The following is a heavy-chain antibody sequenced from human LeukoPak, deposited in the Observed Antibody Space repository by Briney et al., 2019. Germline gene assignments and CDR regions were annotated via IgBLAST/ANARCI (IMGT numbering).Heavy chain of an antibody. CDR3: AEGPSYYFDY. D-gene: IGHD6-6*01. CDR1: GFTFSSYW. CDR2: TNGVGRNI. J-gene: IGHJ4*02. Sequence: GGSLRLSCVASGFTFSSYWMHWVRQDPRKGLVWVSRTNGVGRNINYADSVRGRFTISRDNAKNTLYLQMHSLRGEDTAVYYCAEGPSYYFDYWGRGTLVTVSS. V-gene: IGHV3-74*01.